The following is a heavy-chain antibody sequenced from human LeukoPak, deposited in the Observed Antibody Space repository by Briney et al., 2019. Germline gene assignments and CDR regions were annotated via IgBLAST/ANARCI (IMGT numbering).Heavy chain of an antibody. CDR1: GFTFSSYG. J-gene: IGHJ4*02. V-gene: IGHV3-30*18. CDR3: AKGGDYLDF. Sequence: GGSLRLSCAASGFTFSSYGMHWVRQAPGKGLEWVAVISYDGSKEYYADSVKGRFAISRDNSKNTLFLQMNSLRREDTAVYYCAKGGDYLDFWGQGTLVTVSS. CDR2: ISYDGSKE.